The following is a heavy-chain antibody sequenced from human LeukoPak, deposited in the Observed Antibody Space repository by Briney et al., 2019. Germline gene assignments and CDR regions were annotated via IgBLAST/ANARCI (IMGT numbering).Heavy chain of an antibody. CDR3: ARRGGTVVGDTGYHYWYFDN. Sequence: PSETLSFTCTVSGGSISSYYWSWIRQPPGKGLEWIGYISDSGSTNYSPSLESRVTISVDTSKNKFFLILSSVTAADTAGYYCARRGGTVVGDTGYHYWYFDNWGQGTLVTVSS. J-gene: IGHJ4*02. V-gene: IGHV4-59*08. CDR1: GGSISSYY. CDR2: ISDSGST. D-gene: IGHD5-12*01.